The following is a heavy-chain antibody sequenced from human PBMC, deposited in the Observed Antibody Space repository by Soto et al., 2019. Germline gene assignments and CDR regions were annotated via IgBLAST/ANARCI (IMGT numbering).Heavy chain of an antibody. CDR3: TSGYCSGGSCYWAFYFGY. D-gene: IGHD2-15*01. CDR1: GFTFGGYA. CDR2: IRSKAYGGTT. V-gene: IGHV3-49*03. J-gene: IGHJ4*02. Sequence: GGSLRLSCTASGFTFGGYAMSWFRQAPGKGLEWVGFIRSKAYGGTTEYAASVKGRFTISRDDSKSIAYLQMNSLKTEDTAVYYCTSGYCSGGSCYWAFYFGYWGRGSLGTVSS.